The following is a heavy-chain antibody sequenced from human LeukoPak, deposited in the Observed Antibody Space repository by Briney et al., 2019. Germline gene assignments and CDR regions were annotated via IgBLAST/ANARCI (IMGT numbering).Heavy chain of an antibody. CDR2: ISGSGGST. Sequence: GGSLRLSCAASGFTFSSYAMSWVRQAPGKGLEWVSVISGSGGSTSYADSVKGRFTVSRDNSKNTLYLQMNSLRAEDTAIYYCAKDYDTLTGYYSLSDYWGQGTLVTVSS. CDR3: AKDYDTLTGYYSLSDY. CDR1: GFTFSSYA. V-gene: IGHV3-23*01. D-gene: IGHD3-9*01. J-gene: IGHJ4*02.